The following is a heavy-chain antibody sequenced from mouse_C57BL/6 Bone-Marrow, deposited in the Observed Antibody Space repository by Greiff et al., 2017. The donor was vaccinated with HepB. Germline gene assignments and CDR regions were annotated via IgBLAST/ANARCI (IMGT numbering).Heavy chain of an antibody. CDR2: IYPRSGNT. V-gene: IGHV1-81*01. CDR3: ARRWLLPYSDY. CDR1: GYTFTSYG. Sequence: QVQLKESGAELARPGASVKLSCKASGYTFTSYGISWVKQRTGQGLEWIGEIYPRSGNTYYNEKFKGKATLTADKSSSTAYMELRSLTSEDSAVYFCARRWLLPYSDYWGQGTTLTVSS. J-gene: IGHJ2*01. D-gene: IGHD2-3*01.